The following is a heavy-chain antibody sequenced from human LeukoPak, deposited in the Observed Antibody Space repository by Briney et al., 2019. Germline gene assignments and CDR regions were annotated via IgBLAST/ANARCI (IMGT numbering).Heavy chain of an antibody. D-gene: IGHD2-2*01. CDR1: GFTFSNYA. Sequence: GGSLRLSCAASGFTFSNYAMHWVRQAPGKWLEWVSSISSSSSYIYYADSVKGRFTISRDNAKNSLYLQINSLRAEDTAVYFCARDRWDIVVVPAAREIDYWGQGTLVTVSS. CDR3: ARDRWDIVVVPAAREIDY. J-gene: IGHJ4*02. CDR2: ISSSSSYI. V-gene: IGHV3-21*01.